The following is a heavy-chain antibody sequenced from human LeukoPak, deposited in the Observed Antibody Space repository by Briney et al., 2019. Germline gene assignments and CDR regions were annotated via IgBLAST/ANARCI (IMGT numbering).Heavy chain of an antibody. Sequence: PSETLSLTCTVSGGSISSGDYYWSWIRQPPGKGLEWIGYIYYSGSTYYNPSLKSRVTISVDTSKNQFSLKLSSVTAADTAVYYCASTFGVVTYFDYWGLGTLVTVSS. CDR1: GGSISSGDYY. CDR2: IYYSGST. J-gene: IGHJ4*02. V-gene: IGHV4-30-4*01. CDR3: ASTFGVVTYFDY. D-gene: IGHD3-3*01.